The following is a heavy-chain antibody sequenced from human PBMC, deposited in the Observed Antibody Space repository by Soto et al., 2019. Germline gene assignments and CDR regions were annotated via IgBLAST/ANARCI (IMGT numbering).Heavy chain of an antibody. V-gene: IGHV3-49*04. Sequence: GGSLRLSCTASGFTFGDYAMRWVRQAPGKGLEWVGFIRSKAYGGTTEYAASVKGRFTISRDDSKSIAYLQMNSLKTEDTAVYYCTRMTADYDLNWFDPWGKGTLVTVAS. CDR3: TRMTADYDLNWFDP. CDR2: IRSKAYGGTT. CDR1: GFTFGDYA. J-gene: IGHJ5*02. D-gene: IGHD4-17*01.